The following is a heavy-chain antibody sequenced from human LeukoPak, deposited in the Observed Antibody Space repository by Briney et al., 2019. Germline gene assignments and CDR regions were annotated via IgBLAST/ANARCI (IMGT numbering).Heavy chain of an antibody. CDR3: ARLSIAARERYYYYYMDV. V-gene: IGHV3-21*01. J-gene: IGHJ6*03. CDR2: ISSSSSYI. Sequence: GGSLRLSCAASGFTFSSHSMNWVRQAPGKGLEWVSSISSSSSYIYYADSVKGRFTISRDNAKNSLYLQMNSLRAEDTAVYYCARLSIAARERYYYYYMDVWGKGTTVTVSS. D-gene: IGHD6-6*01. CDR1: GFTFSSHS.